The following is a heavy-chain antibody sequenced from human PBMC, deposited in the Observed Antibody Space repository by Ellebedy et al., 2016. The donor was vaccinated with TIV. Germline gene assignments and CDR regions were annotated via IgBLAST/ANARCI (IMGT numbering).Heavy chain of an antibody. J-gene: IGHJ4*02. Sequence: MPSETLSLTCTVSGGSISSYYWSWIRQPPGKGLEWIGNIYYSGSTNYNPSLKSRVTISVDTSKNQFSLKLSSVTAADTAVYYCASAGYSSGWFDYWGQGTLVTVSS. CDR1: GGSISSYY. CDR2: IYYSGST. V-gene: IGHV4-59*01. CDR3: ASAGYSSGWFDY. D-gene: IGHD6-19*01.